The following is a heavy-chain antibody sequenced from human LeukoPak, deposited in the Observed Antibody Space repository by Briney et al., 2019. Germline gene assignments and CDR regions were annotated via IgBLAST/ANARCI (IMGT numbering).Heavy chain of an antibody. V-gene: IGHV3-23*01. CDR3: AKDTYYDFWSGYQFDY. CDR1: GFTFSSYA. J-gene: IGHJ4*02. CDR2: ISGSGGST. D-gene: IGHD3-3*01. Sequence: GGSLRLSCASSGFTFSSYAMSWVRQAPGKGLEWVSAISGSGGSTYYADSVKGRFTISRDNSKNTLYLQMNSLRAEDTAVYYCAKDTYYDFWSGYQFDYSGQGTLVTVSS.